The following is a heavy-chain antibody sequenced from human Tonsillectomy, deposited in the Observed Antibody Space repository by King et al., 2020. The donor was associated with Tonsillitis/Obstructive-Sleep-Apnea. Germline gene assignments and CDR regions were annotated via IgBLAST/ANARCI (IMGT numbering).Heavy chain of an antibody. CDR3: AAGNYYGSGSFFGY. D-gene: IGHD3-10*01. J-gene: IGHJ4*02. CDR1: GFTFTRSA. CDR2: IVVGSGNT. V-gene: IGHV1-58*01. Sequence: QLVQSRPEVKKPGNSVKVSCKASGFTFTRSAVQWVRQARGQRLEWIGWIVVGSGNTYYAQKFQERFTITRDISTSTAYLELSSLRSEDTAFYYCAAGNYYGSGSFFGYWGQGTLVTVSS.